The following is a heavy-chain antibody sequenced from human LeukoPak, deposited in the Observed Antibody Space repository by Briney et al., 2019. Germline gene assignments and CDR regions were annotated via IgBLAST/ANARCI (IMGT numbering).Heavy chain of an antibody. D-gene: IGHD3-22*01. CDR1: GFTFSDYY. CDR3: AREGATMIVVSTPYYYYGMDV. CDR2: ISSSGSTI. Sequence: PGGSLRLSCAASGFTFSDYYMSWIRQAPGKGLEWVSYISSSGSTIYYADSVKGRFTISRVNAKNSLYLQMNSLRAEDTAVYYCAREGATMIVVSTPYYYYGMDVWGQGTTVTVSS. V-gene: IGHV3-11*01. J-gene: IGHJ6*02.